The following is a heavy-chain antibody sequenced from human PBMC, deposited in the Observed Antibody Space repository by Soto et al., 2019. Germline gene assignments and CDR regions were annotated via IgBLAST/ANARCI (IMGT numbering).Heavy chain of an antibody. Sequence: QVQLQQSGPGLVKPSQTLSLTCAITGDSVSSNSAGWSWVRQSPSRGLEWLGRTYYRSKWYYEYAVSVRRRITINPDTPKTHSSLQLNSVTPEDTAVYFCARGEQYSGRIFDYWGQVTLVTVSS. CDR2: TYYRSKWYY. D-gene: IGHD1-26*01. CDR3: ARGEQYSGRIFDY. J-gene: IGHJ4*01. V-gene: IGHV6-1*01. CDR1: GDSVSSNSAG.